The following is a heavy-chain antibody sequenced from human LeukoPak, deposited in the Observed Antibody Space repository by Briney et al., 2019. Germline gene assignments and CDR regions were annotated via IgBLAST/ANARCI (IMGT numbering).Heavy chain of an antibody. V-gene: IGHV3-23*01. J-gene: IGHJ4*02. CDR3: AKKNGDSSGYYLYYFDY. CDR1: GFTFSSYA. D-gene: IGHD3-22*01. Sequence: PGGSLRLSCAASGFTFSSYAMSGVRQAPGKGVEWGSAISGCGVSTYYALSVKGRFTISRDNSKNPLYLQLNSLRAEDTAVYYCAKKNGDSSGYYLYYFDYWGQGTLVTVSS. CDR2: ISGCGVST.